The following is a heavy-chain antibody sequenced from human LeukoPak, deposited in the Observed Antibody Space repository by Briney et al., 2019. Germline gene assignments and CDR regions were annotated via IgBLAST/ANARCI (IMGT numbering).Heavy chain of an antibody. Sequence: PGGSLRLSCAAPGFTFSSYGMHWVRQAPGKGLEWVAVISYDGSNKYYADSVKGRFTISRDNSKNTLYLQMNSLRAEDTAVYYCAKASQPYGDHYYYYYYMDVWGKGTTVTVSS. D-gene: IGHD4-17*01. CDR2: ISYDGSNK. CDR1: GFTFSSYG. CDR3: AKASQPYGDHYYYYYYMDV. J-gene: IGHJ6*03. V-gene: IGHV3-30*18.